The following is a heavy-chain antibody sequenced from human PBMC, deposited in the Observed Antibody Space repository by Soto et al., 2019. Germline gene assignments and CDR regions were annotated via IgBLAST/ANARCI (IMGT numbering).Heavy chain of an antibody. CDR1: GGTFSSYA. J-gene: IGHJ6*02. Sequence: QVQLVQSGAEVKKPESSVKVSCKASGGTFSSYAISWVRQAPGQGLEWMGGIIPIFGTANYAQKFQGRVTITADESTSTAYMELSSLRSEDTAVYYCARPVPAAHYYYYYGMDVWGQGTTVTVSS. CDR2: IIPIFGTA. V-gene: IGHV1-69*01. D-gene: IGHD2-2*01. CDR3: ARPVPAAHYYYYYGMDV.